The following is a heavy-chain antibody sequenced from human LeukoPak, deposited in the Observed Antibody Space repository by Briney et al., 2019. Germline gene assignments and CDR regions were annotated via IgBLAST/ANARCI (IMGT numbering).Heavy chain of an antibody. J-gene: IGHJ4*02. V-gene: IGHV4-61*02. D-gene: IGHD4-17*01. CDR1: GGSISSGSHY. Sequence: SETLSLTCTVSGGSISSGSHYWSWIRQPAGKGLEWIGRIYTSGSTHYNPSLKSRDTISVDTSKNQFSLKLSSVTAADTAVYYCAREFGYAVTSLDYWGQGTLVTVSS. CDR2: IYTSGST. CDR3: AREFGYAVTSLDY.